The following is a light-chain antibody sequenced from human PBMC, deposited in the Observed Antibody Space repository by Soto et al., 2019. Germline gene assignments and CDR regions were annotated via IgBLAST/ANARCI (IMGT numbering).Light chain of an antibody. V-gene: IGKV3-15*01. J-gene: IGKJ1*01. CDR2: GAS. CDR3: HQYGKSPRT. CDR1: QSVRNN. Sequence: TVMTQSPATLSVSLGERVTLSCRASQSVRNNLAWYQQKPGQAPRLLIYGASTRATDIPARFSGSGSGTDFTLSISKLEPGDFGVYFCHQYGKSPRTFGQGTNVDIK.